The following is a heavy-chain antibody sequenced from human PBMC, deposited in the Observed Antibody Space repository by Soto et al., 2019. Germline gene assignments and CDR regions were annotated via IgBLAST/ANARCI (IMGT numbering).Heavy chain of an antibody. CDR3: ARGRCTSSACYWDFDY. CDR1: GFTFSSSE. D-gene: IGHD2-2*01. J-gene: IGHJ4*02. Sequence: PGGSLRLSCATTGFTFSSSEMNWVRQAPGKGLEWISYIDNIADTIYYADSVKGRFTTSRDNARNSLYLQMNSLRAEDTAVYYCARGRCTSSACYWDFDYWGQGAQVTVS. CDR2: IDNIADTI. V-gene: IGHV3-48*03.